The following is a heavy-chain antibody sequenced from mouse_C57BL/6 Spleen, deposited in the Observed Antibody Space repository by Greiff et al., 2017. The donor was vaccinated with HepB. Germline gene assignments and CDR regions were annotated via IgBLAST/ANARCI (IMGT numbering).Heavy chain of an antibody. Sequence: QVQLQQSGAELVKPGASVKISCKASGYAFSSYWMNWVKQRPGKGLEWIGQIYPGDGDTNYNGKLKGKATLTADKSSSTAYMQLSSLTSEDSAVYFCARGDYGSSYGNFDVWGTGTTVTVSS. V-gene: IGHV1-80*01. CDR1: GYAFSSYW. CDR3: ARGDYGSSYGNFDV. CDR2: IYPGDGDT. J-gene: IGHJ1*03. D-gene: IGHD1-1*01.